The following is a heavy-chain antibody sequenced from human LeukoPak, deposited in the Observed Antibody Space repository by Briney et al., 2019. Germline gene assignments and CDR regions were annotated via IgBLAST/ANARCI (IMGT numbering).Heavy chain of an antibody. CDR2: IIPILGIA. CDR1: GGTFSSYT. V-gene: IGHV1-69*04. Sequence: GASVKVSCKASGGTFSSYTISWVRQAPGQGLEWMGRIIPILGIANYAQKFQGRVTITADKSTSTAYMELSSLRSEDTAVYYCARESITMIVVAKPGGYYFDYWGQGTLVTVSS. J-gene: IGHJ4*02. D-gene: IGHD3-22*01. CDR3: ARESITMIVVAKPGGYYFDY.